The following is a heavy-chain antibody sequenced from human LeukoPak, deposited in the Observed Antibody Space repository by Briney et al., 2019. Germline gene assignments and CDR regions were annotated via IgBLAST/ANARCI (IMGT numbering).Heavy chain of an antibody. CDR3: ARKGPATIADY. CDR2: IHHRVGT. J-gene: IGHJ4*02. CDR1: GGFISSGNW. Sequence: SETLSLTCAVSGGFISSGNWWGWFRQPPGKGLEWIGEIHHRVGTNYNPSLKSRVAISMDKSKNQFSLDVTSVTAADTAMYYCARKGPATIADYWGRGTLVTVSS. V-gene: IGHV4-4*02. D-gene: IGHD4-11*01.